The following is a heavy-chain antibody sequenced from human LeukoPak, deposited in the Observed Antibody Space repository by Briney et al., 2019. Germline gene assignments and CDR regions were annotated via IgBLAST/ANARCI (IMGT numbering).Heavy chain of an antibody. Sequence: GGSLRLSCAASGFTFSSYAMSWVRQTPGKGLEWVSSISGSGGSTNYADSVTGRFTISRGNSNNTLYLQMNSLGADDTAVYYCAKDGLRFLEWYLGYFDLWGRGTLVTVSS. V-gene: IGHV3-23*01. CDR1: GFTFSSYA. CDR2: ISGSGGST. J-gene: IGHJ2*01. CDR3: AKDGLRFLEWYLGYFDL. D-gene: IGHD3-3*01.